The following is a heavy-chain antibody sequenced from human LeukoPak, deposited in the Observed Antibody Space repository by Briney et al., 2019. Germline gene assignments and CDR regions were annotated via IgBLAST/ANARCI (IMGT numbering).Heavy chain of an antibody. V-gene: IGHV4-59*01. CDR3: ARDSRGRLGELSFGFDP. J-gene: IGHJ5*02. CDR1: GGSFSGYY. CDR2: IYYSGST. D-gene: IGHD3-16*02. Sequence: PSETLSLTCAVYGGSFSGYYWSWIRQPPGKGLEWIGYIYYSGSTNYNPSLKSRVTISVDTSKNQFSLKLSSVTAADTAVYYCARDSRGRLGELSFGFDPWGQGTLVTVSS.